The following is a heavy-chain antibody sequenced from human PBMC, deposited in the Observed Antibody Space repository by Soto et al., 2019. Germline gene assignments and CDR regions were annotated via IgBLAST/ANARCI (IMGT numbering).Heavy chain of an antibody. CDR2: LSGSGVST. J-gene: IGHJ6*02. CDR1: GFTFSSYA. Sequence: EVQLLESGGGLVQPGGSLRLSCAASGFTFSSYAMTWVRQAPGQGLEWVSALSGSGVSTYYANSVKGRFTLSRDNSKNTLYLKMNSLRAEDTAVYYCAKGGGSKDYYDTSGYYLYYYYAMDVWGQGTTVTVSS. D-gene: IGHD3-22*01. V-gene: IGHV3-23*01. CDR3: AKGGGSKDYYDTSGYYLYYYYAMDV.